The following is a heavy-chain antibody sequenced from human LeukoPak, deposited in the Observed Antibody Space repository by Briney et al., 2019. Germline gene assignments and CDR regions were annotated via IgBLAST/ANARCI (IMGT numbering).Heavy chain of an antibody. CDR1: GGSITNIFYY. D-gene: IGHD3-9*01. Sequence: WETLSLTCTVSGGSITNIFYYWGWVRQPPGRGLEWVANIYYTGSAYYNPSLKSRVTISEDTSRNQFSLKLTSLTAADTAIYYCARAGILSGADFDCWGQGTLVIVSS. CDR2: IYYTGSA. V-gene: IGHV4-39*07. J-gene: IGHJ4*02. CDR3: ARAGILSGADFDC.